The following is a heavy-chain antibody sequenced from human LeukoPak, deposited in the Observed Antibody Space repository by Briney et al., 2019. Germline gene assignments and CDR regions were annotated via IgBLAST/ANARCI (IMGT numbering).Heavy chain of an antibody. V-gene: IGHV3-23*01. D-gene: IGHD3-22*01. CDR3: AKHRFESGGYHSTD. J-gene: IGHJ4*02. CDR2: ISSTGGGT. CDR1: GFTFSSYA. Sequence: GGSLGLSCAASGFTFSSYAMIWVRQAPGKGLEWVSAISSTGGGTYCADSVKGRFTISRDNSKNTLYLQMNSLRDEDTAVYYCAKHRFESGGYHSTDWGQGTLVTVSS.